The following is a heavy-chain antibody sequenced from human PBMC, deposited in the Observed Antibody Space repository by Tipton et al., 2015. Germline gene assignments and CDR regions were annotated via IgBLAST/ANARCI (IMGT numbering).Heavy chain of an antibody. CDR2: ISSSSSYI. D-gene: IGHD1-26*01. Sequence: SLRLSCAASGFTFSSYSMNWVRQAPGEGLEWVSSISSSSSYIYYADSVKGRFTISRDNAKNSLYLQMNSLRAEDTAVYYCARGYSGSYLPFDYWGQGTLVTVSS. J-gene: IGHJ4*02. CDR3: ARGYSGSYLPFDY. V-gene: IGHV3-21*01. CDR1: GFTFSSYS.